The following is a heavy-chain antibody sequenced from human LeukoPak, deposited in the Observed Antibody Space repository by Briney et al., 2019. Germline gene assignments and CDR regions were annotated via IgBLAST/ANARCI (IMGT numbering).Heavy chain of an antibody. CDR3: ARKTTVTDFDY. CDR1: GYTFTSYY. Sequence: ASVKVSCKASGYTFTSYYMHWVRQAPGQGLEWMGIINPSGGSTSYAQKFQGRVTMTRDMSTSTVYMELSSLRSEDKAVYYCARKTTVTDFDYWGQGTLVTVSS. V-gene: IGHV1-46*01. J-gene: IGHJ4*02. CDR2: INPSGGST. D-gene: IGHD4-17*01.